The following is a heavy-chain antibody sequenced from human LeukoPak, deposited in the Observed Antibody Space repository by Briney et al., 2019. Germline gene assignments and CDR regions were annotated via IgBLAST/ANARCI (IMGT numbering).Heavy chain of an antibody. CDR2: IRYDGSNK. Sequence: GGSLRLSCAASGFTFSRHGMHWVRQAPGKGLEWVAFIRYDGSNKYYADSVKGRFTISRDNSKNTLYLQMNSLRAEDTAVYYCAKVSLDKRQHQVGAFDIWGQGTMVTVSS. J-gene: IGHJ3*02. CDR3: AKVSLDKRQHQVGAFDI. CDR1: GFTFSRHG. D-gene: IGHD1-20*01. V-gene: IGHV3-30*02.